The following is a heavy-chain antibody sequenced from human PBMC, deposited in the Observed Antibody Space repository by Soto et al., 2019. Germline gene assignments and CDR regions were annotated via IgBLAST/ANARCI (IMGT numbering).Heavy chain of an antibody. CDR3: AKGDCSGGRCYRVFDY. Sequence: EVQVLESGGGLVQPGGSLRLSCAASGFRFSNYDMSWVRQAPGKGLEWVSGVSASGSITSYADSAKGRFTISRDNAKNTMFLKMNSVGAEDRAVYFCAKGDCSGGRCYRVFDYWGKGTLVTVSA. CDR2: VSASGSIT. V-gene: IGHV3-23*01. CDR1: GFRFSNYD. D-gene: IGHD2-15*01. J-gene: IGHJ4*02.